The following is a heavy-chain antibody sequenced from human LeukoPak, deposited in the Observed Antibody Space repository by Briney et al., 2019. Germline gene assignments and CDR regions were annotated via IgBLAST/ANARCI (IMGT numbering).Heavy chain of an antibody. CDR3: ARQNSPDYDSSGYYDV. D-gene: IGHD3-22*01. J-gene: IGHJ4*02. V-gene: IGHV5-51*01. Sequence: GESLKISCKGSGYSFTTYWIGWVRQMSGKGLEWMGIIYPGDSDNRVGPSFQGQVTIAADKSISTAYLQWSSLKASDTAMYYCARQNSPDYDSSGYYDVWGQGTLVTVSS. CDR2: IYPGDSDN. CDR1: GYSFTTYW.